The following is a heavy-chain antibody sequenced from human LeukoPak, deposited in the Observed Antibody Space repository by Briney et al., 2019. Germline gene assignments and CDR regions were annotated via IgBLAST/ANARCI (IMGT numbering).Heavy chain of an antibody. CDR2: ISGSGGST. CDR3: AKDQGDYYYYYMDV. CDR1: GSTFSSYA. J-gene: IGHJ6*03. D-gene: IGHD3-16*01. Sequence: GGSLRLSCAASGSTFSSYAMSWVRQAPGKGLEWVSAISGSGGSTYYADSVKGRFTISRDNSKNTLYLQMNSLRAEDTAVYYCAKDQGDYYYYYMDVWGKGTTVTVSS. V-gene: IGHV3-23*01.